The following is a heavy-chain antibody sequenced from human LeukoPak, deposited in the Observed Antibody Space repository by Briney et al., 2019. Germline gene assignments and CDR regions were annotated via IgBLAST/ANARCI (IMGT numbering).Heavy chain of an antibody. CDR1: GFTFSTFW. V-gene: IGHV3-74*01. D-gene: IGHD3-16*02. CDR3: VRHRTASDY. J-gene: IGHJ4*02. CDR2: INHDGSST. Sequence: GGSLRLSCATSGFTFSTFWMHWVRQAPGKGLVWVSRINHDGSSTNYADSVKGRFTISRDNAKNTLYLQMNSLRAEDTAVYYCVRHRTASDYWGLGALVTVSS.